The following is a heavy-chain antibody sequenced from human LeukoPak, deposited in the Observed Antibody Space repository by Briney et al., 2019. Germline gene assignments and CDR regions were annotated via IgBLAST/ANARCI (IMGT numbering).Heavy chain of an antibody. V-gene: IGHV1-2*02. CDR2: INPNSGVT. CDR1: GYTFIGYY. Sequence: ASVKVSCKASGYTFIGYYIHWVRQAPGQGLEWMGSINPNSGVTDYAQNFQGRVTMTRDTSISTAYMELNRLTSDDTAVYYCARDTGFTFFDFWGQGTLVTVSS. J-gene: IGHJ4*02. CDR3: ARDTGFTFFDF.